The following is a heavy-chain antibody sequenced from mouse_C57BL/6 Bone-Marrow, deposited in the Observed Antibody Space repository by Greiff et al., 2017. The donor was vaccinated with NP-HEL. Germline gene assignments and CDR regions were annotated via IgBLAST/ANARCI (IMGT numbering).Heavy chain of an antibody. CDR2: ILPGSGST. Sequence: QVQLKQSGAELMKPGASVKLSCKATGYTFTGYWIEWVKQRPGHGLEWIGEILPGSGSTNYNEKFKGKATFTADPSSNTAYMQLSSLTTEDSAIYNWAGGGSYLDYWGQGTPLTFSS. V-gene: IGHV1-9*01. CDR3: AGGGSYLDY. J-gene: IGHJ2*01. CDR1: GYTFTGYW.